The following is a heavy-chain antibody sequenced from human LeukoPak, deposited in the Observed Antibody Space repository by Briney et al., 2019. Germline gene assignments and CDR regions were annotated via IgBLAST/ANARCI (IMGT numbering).Heavy chain of an antibody. CDR2: MRTSSTYI. CDR3: VRDFAFGFCNTTTCRYPFDS. V-gene: IGHV3-21*06. J-gene: IGHJ4*02. CDR1: GFNFRGYN. D-gene: IGHD3-16*01. Sequence: GGSLRLSCAASGFNFRGYNMNWVRQAPGKGLEWVSSMRTSSTYIYYADSIKGRFTISRDDARSSLYLQMDSLRAEDTAVYYCVRDFAFGFCNTTTCRYPFDSWGQGTLVTVSS.